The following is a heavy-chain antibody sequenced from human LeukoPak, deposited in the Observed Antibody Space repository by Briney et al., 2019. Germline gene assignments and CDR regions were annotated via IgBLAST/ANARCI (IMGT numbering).Heavy chain of an antibody. CDR3: ARGHWNEYYYYYMDV. Sequence: PSETLSLXCAVYGGSFSGYYWSWIRQPPGKGLEWIGEINHSGSTNYNPSLKSRVTISVDTSKNQFSLKLSSVTAADTAVYYCARGHWNEYYYYYMDVWGKGTTVTVSS. V-gene: IGHV4-34*01. D-gene: IGHD1-1*01. J-gene: IGHJ6*03. CDR1: GGSFSGYY. CDR2: INHSGST.